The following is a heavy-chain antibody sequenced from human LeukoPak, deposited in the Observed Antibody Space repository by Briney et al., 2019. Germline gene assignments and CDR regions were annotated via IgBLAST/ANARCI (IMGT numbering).Heavy chain of an antibody. J-gene: IGHJ4*02. CDR1: GGSFSGYC. CDR2: INHSGST. D-gene: IGHD3-9*01. V-gene: IGHV4-34*01. Sequence: PSETLSLTCAVYGGSFSGYCWSWIRQPPGKGLEWIGEINHSGSTNYNPSLKSRVTISVDTSKNQFSLKLSSVTAADTAVYYCARAPLRYFDWLLYFDYWGQGTLVTVSS. CDR3: ARAPLRYFDWLLYFDY.